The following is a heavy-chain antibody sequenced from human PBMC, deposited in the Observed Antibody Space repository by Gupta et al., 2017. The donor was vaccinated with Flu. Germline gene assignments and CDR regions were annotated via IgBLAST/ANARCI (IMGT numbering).Heavy chain of an antibody. CDR2: IWNDGSTT. CDR3: ATGHCGGGSCFSLRFDY. J-gene: IGHJ4*02. Sequence: QVQLVESGGGVVRPGASLRLSCVASGFSFSTYGMHWVRQAPGKGLEWVAVIWNDGSTTYYADSVKGRFTISRDNSKNTLYLQMDSLRVEDTALYYCATGHCGGGSCFSLRFDYWGQGSLVTVSS. CDR1: GFSFSTYG. D-gene: IGHD2-15*01. V-gene: IGHV3-33*01.